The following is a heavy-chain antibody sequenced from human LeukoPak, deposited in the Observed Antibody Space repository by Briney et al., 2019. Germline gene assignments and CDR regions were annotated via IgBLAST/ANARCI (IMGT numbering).Heavy chain of an antibody. J-gene: IGHJ4*02. Sequence: SETLSLTCTISGDSITKKNFFWGWIRQPPGKGLEWIVSMSYSGKIYYNPSPKSRVSISIDASKNQLSLKLNSVTAADTAVYFCARRAYSAAYWKHFDYWGQGTLVTVSS. CDR1: GDSITKKNFF. D-gene: IGHD1-1*01. V-gene: IGHV4-39*01. CDR3: ARRAYSAAYWKHFDY. CDR2: MSYSGKI.